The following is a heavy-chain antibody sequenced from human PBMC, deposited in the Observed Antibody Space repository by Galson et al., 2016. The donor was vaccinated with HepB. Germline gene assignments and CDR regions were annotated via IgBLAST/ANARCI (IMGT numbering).Heavy chain of an antibody. Sequence: SLRLPCAASGFTFSSHGMHWVRQAPGKGLEWVGVISYDGSKKYYGDSVRGRFTISRDNSKNTLHLQMNSLRPEDTAVYYCARDPDGEVVSAAKTDSWGQGTLVTVAS. D-gene: IGHD2-2*01. CDR1: GFTFSSHG. CDR2: ISYDGSKK. V-gene: IGHV3-30*03. J-gene: IGHJ5*01. CDR3: ARDPDGEVVSAAKTDS.